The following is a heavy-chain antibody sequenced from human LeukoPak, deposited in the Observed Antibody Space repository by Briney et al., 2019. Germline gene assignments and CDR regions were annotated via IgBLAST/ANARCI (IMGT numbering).Heavy chain of an antibody. D-gene: IGHD3-22*01. J-gene: IGHJ5*02. CDR2: ISGSGGST. V-gene: IGHV3-23*01. CDR1: GFTFSSYA. CDR3: AKDQDSSGYYSNWFDP. Sequence: PGGSLRLSCVASGFTFSSYAMSWVRQAPGKGLEWVSAISGSGGSTYYADSVKGRFTISRDNSKNTLYLQMNSLRAEDTAVYYCAKDQDSSGYYSNWFDPWGQGTLVTVSS.